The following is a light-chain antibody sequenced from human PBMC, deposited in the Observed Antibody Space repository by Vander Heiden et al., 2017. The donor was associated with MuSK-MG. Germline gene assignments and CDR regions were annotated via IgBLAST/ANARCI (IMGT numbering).Light chain of an antibody. CDR1: QGISNY. V-gene: IGKV1-27*01. J-gene: IGKJ1*01. CDR3: QKYNSAPWT. CDR2: AAS. Sequence: DHQMTQAPSSLSAAAGGRVTITCRESQGISNYLAWYQQKPGKVPKLLIYAASTLQSGVPSRFSGSGSGTDFTLTISSLQAEDVATYYCQKYNSAPWTFGQGTKVEIK.